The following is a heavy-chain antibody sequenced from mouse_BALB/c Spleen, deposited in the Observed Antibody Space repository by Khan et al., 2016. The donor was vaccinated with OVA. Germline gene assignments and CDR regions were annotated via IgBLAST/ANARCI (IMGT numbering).Heavy chain of an antibody. CDR1: GFTFSSYS. V-gene: IGHV5-6*01. CDR2: ISSGGDST. Sequence: EVQVVESGGDLVKPGGSLKLSCAASGFTFSSYSMSWVRQTPDKRLEWVASISSGGDSTYYPDSVKGRFTISRDNAKNTLYLQISDLKSEDTAMYYCAEHLTGSLAYWGQGTLGTVSA. D-gene: IGHD4-1*01. J-gene: IGHJ3*01. CDR3: AEHLTGSLAY.